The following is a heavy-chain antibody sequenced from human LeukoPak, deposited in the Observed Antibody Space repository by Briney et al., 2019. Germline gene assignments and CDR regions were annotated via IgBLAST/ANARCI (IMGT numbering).Heavy chain of an antibody. Sequence: GGSLRLSCGASGFTVSTNYMTWVRQAPGKGLEWVSVIHSGGSTDYADFVRGRFTISRDNSKNTVYLQMSGLRAEDTAVYYCVRGGSYFDYWGQGMLVTVSS. J-gene: IGHJ4*02. V-gene: IGHV3-53*01. CDR1: GFTVSTNY. CDR3: VRGGSYFDY. CDR2: IHSGGST. D-gene: IGHD1-26*01.